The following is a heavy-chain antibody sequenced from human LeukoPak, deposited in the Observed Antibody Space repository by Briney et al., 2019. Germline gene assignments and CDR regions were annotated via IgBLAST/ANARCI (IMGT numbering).Heavy chain of an antibody. J-gene: IGHJ6*03. CDR3: ARNSGYYMDV. Sequence: GSSVKVSCKASGGTFSSNAISWVRQAPGQGLEWMGGITPIFGTANYAQIFQGRVTITADESTSTAYMELSSLRSEDTAVYYCARNSGYYMDVWGKGTTVTVSS. CDR1: GGTFSSNA. D-gene: IGHD1-26*01. V-gene: IGHV1-69*01. CDR2: ITPIFGTA.